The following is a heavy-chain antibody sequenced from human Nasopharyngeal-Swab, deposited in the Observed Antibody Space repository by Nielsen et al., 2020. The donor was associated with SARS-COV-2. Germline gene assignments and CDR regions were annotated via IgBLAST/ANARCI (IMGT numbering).Heavy chain of an antibody. CDR2: ISSSTAYI. CDR3: ARDGSDYDFWSAYFMDV. J-gene: IGHJ6*02. V-gene: IGHV3-21*01. Sequence: WVRQAPGKGLEWVSSISSSTAYIYYADSVKGRFTISRDNAKNSLYLQMNSLRAEDTAVYYCARDGSDYDFWSAYFMDVWGQGTTVTVSS. D-gene: IGHD3-3*01.